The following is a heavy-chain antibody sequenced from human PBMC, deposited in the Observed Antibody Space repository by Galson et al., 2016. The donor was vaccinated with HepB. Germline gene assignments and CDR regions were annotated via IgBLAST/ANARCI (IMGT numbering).Heavy chain of an antibody. Sequence: SLRLSCAASGFTFITYSMNWVRQAPGKGLEWVSSISGTGTYIYYAESVKGRFTISRDNAKSLLYLQMNSLRAEDTAVYYCARGSNYDILTGYLSWGQGTLVTVSS. D-gene: IGHD3-9*01. CDR2: ISGTGTYI. J-gene: IGHJ4*02. V-gene: IGHV3-21*06. CDR3: ARGSNYDILTGYLS. CDR1: GFTFITYS.